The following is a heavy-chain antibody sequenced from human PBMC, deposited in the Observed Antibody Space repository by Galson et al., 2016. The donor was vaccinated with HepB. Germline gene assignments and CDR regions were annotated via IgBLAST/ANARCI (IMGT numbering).Heavy chain of an antibody. CDR1: GFTFSRFG. D-gene: IGHD2-15*01. Sequence: SLRLSCAASGFTFSRFGLHWVRQAPGKGLEWVAVIWYDGSDKYYADSVKGRFTISRDNPKNTLFLQMNSLRADDTAVYFCAREKEGCRGVSCYSDFDYWGQGTLVTASS. CDR3: AREKEGCRGVSCYSDFDY. V-gene: IGHV3-33*01. J-gene: IGHJ4*02. CDR2: IWYDGSDK.